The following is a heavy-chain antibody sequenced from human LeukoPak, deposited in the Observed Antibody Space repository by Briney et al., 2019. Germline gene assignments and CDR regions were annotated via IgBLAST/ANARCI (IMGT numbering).Heavy chain of an antibody. CDR3: AKRGVVIRVILVGFHKEAYYFDS. CDR2: SSSGGANT. CDR1: GFTFSEYA. V-gene: IGHV3-23*01. J-gene: IGHJ4*02. Sequence: GGSLRLSCAASGFTFSEYALVWVRQAPGKGLEWVSASSSGGANTLYADAVKGRFTISRDNSKNTLYLQMNSLRAEDTAVYFCAKRGVVIRVILVGFHKEAYYFDSWGQGALVTVSS. D-gene: IGHD3-22*01.